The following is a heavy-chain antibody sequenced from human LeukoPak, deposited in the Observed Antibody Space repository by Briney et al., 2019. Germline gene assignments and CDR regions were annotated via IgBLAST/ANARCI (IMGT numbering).Heavy chain of an antibody. V-gene: IGHV3-21*01. CDR3: ARGVRAAAGTLAFDY. CDR1: GFTFSSYS. D-gene: IGHD6-13*01. Sequence: GGSLRLSCAASGFTFSSYSMNWVRQAPGKGLEWVSSISSSSSYIYYADSVKGRFTISRDNAKNSLYLQMNSLRAEDTAVYYCARGVRAAAGTLAFDYWGQGTLVTVSS. J-gene: IGHJ4*02. CDR2: ISSSSSYI.